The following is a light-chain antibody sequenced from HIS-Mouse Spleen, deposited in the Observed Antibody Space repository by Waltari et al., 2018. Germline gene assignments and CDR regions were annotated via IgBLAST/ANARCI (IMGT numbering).Light chain of an antibody. CDR3: QQYNSYSWT. V-gene: IGKV1-5*03. CDR1: QSISSW. J-gene: IGKJ1*01. CDR2: KAS. Sequence: DIQMTQSPSTLSASVGDRVTITCRASQSISSWLAWYQQKPGKAPKLLIYKASSLESGVPSRFSGSGSGTEFTLTISSLQPDDFATYYRQQYNSYSWTFGQGTKVEIK.